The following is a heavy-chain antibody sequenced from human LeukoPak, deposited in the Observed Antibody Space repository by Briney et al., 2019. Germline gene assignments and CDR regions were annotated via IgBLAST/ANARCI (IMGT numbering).Heavy chain of an antibody. CDR2: ISGSGGTT. CDR3: AKIGYGSGSSKRYYFDF. CDR1: GFTFSSYA. D-gene: IGHD3-10*01. Sequence: GGSLRLSCAASGFTFSSYAMSWARQAPGKGLEWVSGISGSGGTTYYADSVKGRFTISRDNSKNTLYLQMNSLRAEDTAVYYCAKIGYGSGSSKRYYFDFWGQGTLVTVSS. J-gene: IGHJ4*02. V-gene: IGHV3-23*01.